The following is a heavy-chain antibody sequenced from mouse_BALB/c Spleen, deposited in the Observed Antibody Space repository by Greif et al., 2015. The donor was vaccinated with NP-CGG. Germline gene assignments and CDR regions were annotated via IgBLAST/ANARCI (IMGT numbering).Heavy chain of an antibody. V-gene: IGHV1-14*01. CDR3: ATGIYYGYDVGYAMDY. CDR2: INPYNDGT. D-gene: IGHD2-2*01. J-gene: IGHJ4*01. Sequence: EVQLQQSGPELVKPGASVKMSCKASGYTFTSYVMHWVKQKPGQGLEWIGYINPYNDGTKYNEKFKGKATLTSDKSSSTAYMELSSLTSEDSAVYYCATGIYYGYDVGYAMDYWGQGTSVTVSS. CDR1: GYTFTSYV.